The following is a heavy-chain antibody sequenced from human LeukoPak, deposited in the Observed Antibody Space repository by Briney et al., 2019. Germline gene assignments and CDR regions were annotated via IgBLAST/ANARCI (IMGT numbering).Heavy chain of an antibody. V-gene: IGHV4-4*07. Sequence: SSETLSLTCTVSGGYISSYYWSWLRQPAGKGLEGIGRTYTSGITTDNPSLKSRVTISVDTSKNQFSLKLSSVTAADTAVYYCARTREAGYNDYWGQGTLVTVSS. CDR1: GGYISSYY. CDR2: TYTSGIT. J-gene: IGHJ4*02. D-gene: IGHD5-18*01. CDR3: ARTREAGYNDY.